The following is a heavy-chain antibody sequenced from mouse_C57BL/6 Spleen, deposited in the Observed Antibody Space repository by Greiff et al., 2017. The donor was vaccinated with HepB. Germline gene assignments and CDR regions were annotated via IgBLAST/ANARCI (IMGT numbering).Heavy chain of an antibody. D-gene: IGHD4-1*01. CDR1: GFNIKDDY. CDR3: TFLGFAY. J-gene: IGHJ3*01. Sequence: EVQLVESGAELVRPGASVKLSCTASGFNIKDDYMHWVKQRPEQGLEWIGWIDPENGDTEYASKFQGKATITADTSSNTAYLQLSSLTSEDTAVYYCTFLGFAYWGQGTLVTVSA. CDR2: IDPENGDT. V-gene: IGHV14-4*01.